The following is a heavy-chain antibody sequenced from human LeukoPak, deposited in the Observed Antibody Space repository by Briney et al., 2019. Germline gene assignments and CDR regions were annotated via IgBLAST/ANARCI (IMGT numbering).Heavy chain of an antibody. CDR3: ARENGDYALDY. D-gene: IGHD4-17*01. V-gene: IGHV4-38-2*02. Sequence: SETLSLTCTVSGYSISSGYYWGWIRQPPGKGLEWVGSIHHSGSSKYNSSLNNRVTISLDKSKNQFSLSLTSVTVADTAVYYCARENGDYALDYWGQGTLVTVSS. CDR2: IHHSGSS. CDR1: GYSISSGYY. J-gene: IGHJ4*02.